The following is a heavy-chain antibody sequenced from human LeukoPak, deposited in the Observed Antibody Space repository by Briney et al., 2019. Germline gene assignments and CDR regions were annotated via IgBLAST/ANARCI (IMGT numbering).Heavy chain of an antibody. D-gene: IGHD3-10*01. J-gene: IGHJ6*02. CDR2: VSSSSSYI. CDR1: GFMFSTSS. CDR3: ARDFDLDGSGSRYYSGMDV. Sequence: GGSLRLSCAASGFMFSTSSMTWVRQAPGKGLEWVSSVSSSSSYIYYADPVKGRFTISRDNAKNSLYLHMNSLRAEDTAVYYCARDFDLDGSGSRYYSGMDVWGQGTTVTVSS. V-gene: IGHV3-21*01.